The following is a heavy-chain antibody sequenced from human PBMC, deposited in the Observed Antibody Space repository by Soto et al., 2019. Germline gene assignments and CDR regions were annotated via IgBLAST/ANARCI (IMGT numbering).Heavy chain of an antibody. V-gene: IGHV3-21*01. CDR3: ARDPPYYDILTGPNGY. J-gene: IGHJ4*02. Sequence: GGSLRLSCAASGLTFSTYAMNWVRQAPGKGLEWVSSISSSSSYIYYADSVKGRFTISRDNAKNSLYLQMNSLRAEDTAVYYCARDPPYYDILTGPNGYWGQGTLVTVSS. CDR2: ISSSSSYI. D-gene: IGHD3-9*01. CDR1: GLTFSTYA.